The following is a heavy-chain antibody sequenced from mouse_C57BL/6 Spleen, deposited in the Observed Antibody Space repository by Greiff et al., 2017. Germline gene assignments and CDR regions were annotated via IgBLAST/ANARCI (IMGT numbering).Heavy chain of an antibody. Sequence: VKLMESGAELVRPGTSVKVSCKASGYAFTNYLIEWVKQRPGQGLEWIGVINPGSGGTNYNEKFKGKATLTADKSSSTAYMQLSSLTSEDSAVYFCARSFDGYYAMDYWGQGTSVTVSS. CDR1: GYAFTNYL. V-gene: IGHV1-54*01. D-gene: IGHD2-3*01. CDR3: ARSFDGYYAMDY. J-gene: IGHJ4*01. CDR2: INPGSGGT.